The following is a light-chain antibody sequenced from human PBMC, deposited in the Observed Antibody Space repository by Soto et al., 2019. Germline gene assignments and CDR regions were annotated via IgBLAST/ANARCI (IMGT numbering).Light chain of an antibody. Sequence: DIEMTQSPSSLSASVGDRVTITCRASQSISSYLNWYQQKPGNAPNLLIYAASTLQSGVPSGFSAYGSETDFTLTISNLQAEDFATYYCQQSYTTPRTFGQGTKVEVK. J-gene: IGKJ1*01. V-gene: IGKV1-39*01. CDR3: QQSYTTPRT. CDR1: QSISSY. CDR2: AAS.